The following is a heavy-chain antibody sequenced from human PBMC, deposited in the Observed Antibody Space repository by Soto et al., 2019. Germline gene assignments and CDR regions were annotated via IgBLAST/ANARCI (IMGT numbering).Heavy chain of an antibody. D-gene: IGHD3-16*01. J-gene: IGHJ4*02. CDR3: ARGGRGGFDY. CDR1: GFTFTIYW. V-gene: IGHV3-74*01. CDR2: IKSDGSST. Sequence: EVQLVESGGGLVPPGGSLRLSCAASGFTFTIYWMHWVRHAPGPGLVWVSSIKSDGSSTNYADSVKGRFTVSRDNAQNTVYLQMNSLRAEDTAVYYCARGGRGGFDYWGQRALVTVSS.